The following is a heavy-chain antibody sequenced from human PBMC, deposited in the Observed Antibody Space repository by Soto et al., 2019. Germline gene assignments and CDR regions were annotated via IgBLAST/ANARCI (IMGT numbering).Heavy chain of an antibody. V-gene: IGHV3-21*01. D-gene: IGHD5-18*01. CDR2: ISSSSSYI. Sequence: EVQLVESGGGLVKPGGSLRLSCAASGFTFSSYSMNWVRQAPGKGLEWVSSISSSSSYINYEDSVKGRFTISRDNAKNSLYLQMNSLRAEDTAVYYCARDPAYVDTAMPKDYWGQGTLVTVSS. CDR3: ARDPAYVDTAMPKDY. CDR1: GFTFSSYS. J-gene: IGHJ4*02.